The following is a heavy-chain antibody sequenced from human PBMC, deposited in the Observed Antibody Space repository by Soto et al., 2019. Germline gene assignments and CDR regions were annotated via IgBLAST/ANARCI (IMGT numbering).Heavy chain of an antibody. V-gene: IGHV4-59*01. CDR1: GDSISTYY. CDR3: ALRSMAVVPVY. Sequence: QVQLQESGPGLVKPSETLSLTCAVSGDSISTYYCMWIRQPPGKGLESIGYLYYGRSANYNPSLKSRVTLSVDTSTNQCSLTLSSMTAADTAGYYCALRSMAVVPVYWGQGTLVTVSS. CDR2: LYYGRSA. J-gene: IGHJ4*02. D-gene: IGHD3-22*01.